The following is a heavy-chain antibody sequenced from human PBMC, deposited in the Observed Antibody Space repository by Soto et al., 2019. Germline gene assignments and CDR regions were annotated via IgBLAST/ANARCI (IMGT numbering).Heavy chain of an antibody. CDR2: IKSKVDGGTA. V-gene: IGHV3-15*01. D-gene: IGHD2-2*01. Sequence: GVSLRLSCEASGFTFSNAWMNWVRQGPGKGLEWLGRIKSKVDGGTADYVAATKGRFSISRDDLKNMLYLQMNSLKPDDTAVYLCTTLSYLYYDGMDVWGQGTTVTVSS. CDR1: GFTFSNAW. J-gene: IGHJ6*02. CDR3: TTLSYLYYDGMDV.